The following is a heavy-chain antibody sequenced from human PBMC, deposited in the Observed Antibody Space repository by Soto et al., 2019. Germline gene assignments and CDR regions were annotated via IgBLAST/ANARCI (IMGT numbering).Heavy chain of an antibody. CDR3: ARANGDLDY. V-gene: IGHV1-8*01. CDR1: GYTFTSYD. J-gene: IGHJ4*02. CDR2: MNLNSGGR. Sequence: QVQLVQSGAEVKKPGASVKVSCKASGYTFTSYDINWVRQASGQGHEWMGWMNLNSGGRGYAQKFQGRVTMTRDTSKSTAYMELSSLRSDDTAMYYCARANGDLDYWGQGTLVTVSS. D-gene: IGHD4-17*01.